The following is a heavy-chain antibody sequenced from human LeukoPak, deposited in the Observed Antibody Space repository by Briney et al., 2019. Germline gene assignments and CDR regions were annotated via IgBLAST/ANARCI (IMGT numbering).Heavy chain of an antibody. CDR1: GFTFSRYW. V-gene: IGHV3-7*03. J-gene: IGHJ4*02. CDR2: MNQDGSEI. D-gene: IGHD5-24*01. Sequence: PGGSLRLSCVGSGFTFSRYWLNWVRQAPGKGLEWVANMNQDGSEIYYLDSVKGRFTISRDNAKNSVYLQMNSLRAEDTAVYYCAKVGTPWGLQFYYFDYWGQGTLVTVSS. CDR3: AKVGTPWGLQFYYFDY.